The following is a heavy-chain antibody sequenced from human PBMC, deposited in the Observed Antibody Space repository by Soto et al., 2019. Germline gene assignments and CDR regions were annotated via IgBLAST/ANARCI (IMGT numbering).Heavy chain of an antibody. V-gene: IGHV3-30*18. Sequence: QVELVESGGGVVQPGRSLRLSCAASGFTFSSYGMHWVRQAPGKGLEWVAVISYDGSNKYYADSVKGRFTISRDNSKNTLYLQMNSLRAGDTAVYYCAKRRVGGSWLVVDYWGQGTLVTVSS. D-gene: IGHD6-19*01. CDR1: GFTFSSYG. J-gene: IGHJ4*02. CDR3: AKRRVGGSWLVVDY. CDR2: ISYDGSNK.